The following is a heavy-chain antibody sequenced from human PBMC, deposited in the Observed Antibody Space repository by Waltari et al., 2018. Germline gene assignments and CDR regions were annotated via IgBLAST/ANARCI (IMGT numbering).Heavy chain of an antibody. V-gene: IGHV1-69*13. CDR1: GGTFSSYA. CDR3: ASQPSGSYYSAFDI. J-gene: IGHJ3*02. D-gene: IGHD1-26*01. CDR2: IIPIFGTA. Sequence: QVQLVQSGAEVKKPGSSVKVSCKASGGTFSSYAISWVRQAPGQGLEWMGGIIPIFGTANDAQKFQGRFTITADESTSTAYMELSSLRSEDTAVYYCASQPSGSYYSAFDIWGQGTMVTVSS.